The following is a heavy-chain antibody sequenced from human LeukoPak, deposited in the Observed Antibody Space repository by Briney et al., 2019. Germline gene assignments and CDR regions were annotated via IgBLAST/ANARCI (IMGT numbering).Heavy chain of an antibody. J-gene: IGHJ4*02. CDR1: GLTFSSYW. V-gene: IGHV3-7*01. CDR2: IKQDGSDK. Sequence: GGSLRLSCVASGLTFSSYWMSWVRQAPGRGLEWVANIKQDGSDKYYVDSVKGRFTISRDNAKKSLYLQMNSLRAEDTAVDYCATGQQLGYWGQGTLVTVSS. CDR3: ATGQQLGY. D-gene: IGHD6-13*01.